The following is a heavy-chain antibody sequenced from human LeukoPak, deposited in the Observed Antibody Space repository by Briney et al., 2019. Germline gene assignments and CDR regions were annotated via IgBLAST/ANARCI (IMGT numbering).Heavy chain of an antibody. Sequence: PGGSLRLSCAASGFTFNSFPMNWVRQAPGKGLEWISFISSSGGSIKYADSVKGRFTISRDTAKNSLYLEMNSLRADDTAVYYCARDYDAWGRGTLVTVSS. D-gene: IGHD3-3*01. CDR2: ISSSGGSI. J-gene: IGHJ5*02. V-gene: IGHV3-48*03. CDR3: ARDYDA. CDR1: GFTFNSFP.